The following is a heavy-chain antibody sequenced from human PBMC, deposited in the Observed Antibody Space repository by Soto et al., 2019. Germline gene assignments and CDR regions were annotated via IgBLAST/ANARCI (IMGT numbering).Heavy chain of an antibody. CDR3: ARDEASASPSYYYYGMDV. J-gene: IGHJ6*02. Sequence: GASVKVSCKASGGTFSSYAISWVRQAPGQGLEWMGGIIPIFGTANYAQKFQGRVTITADESTSTAYMELSSLRSEDTAVYYCARDEASASPSYYYYGMDVWGQGTTVTVSS. V-gene: IGHV1-69*13. CDR2: IIPIFGTA. CDR1: GGTFSSYA.